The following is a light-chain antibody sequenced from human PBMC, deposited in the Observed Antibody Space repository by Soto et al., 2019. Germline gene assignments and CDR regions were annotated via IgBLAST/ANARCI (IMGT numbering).Light chain of an antibody. Sequence: DIQMTQSPSTLSASVGDRVTITCRASQSISSWLAWYQQKPGKAPKLLIYKASSLESGVPSRFSGSGSGTEFTLTISSLQPDDFASEYCQQYNSYPTFGQGTKGEIK. J-gene: IGKJ1*01. CDR1: QSISSW. CDR2: KAS. V-gene: IGKV1-5*03. CDR3: QQYNSYPT.